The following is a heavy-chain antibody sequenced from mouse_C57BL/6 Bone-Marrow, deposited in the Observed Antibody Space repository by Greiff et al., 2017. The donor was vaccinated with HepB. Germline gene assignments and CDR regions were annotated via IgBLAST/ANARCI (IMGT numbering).Heavy chain of an antibody. Sequence: DVKLVESGPGLVKPSQSLSLTCSVTGYSITSGYYWNWIRQFPGNKLEWMGYISYDGSNNYNPSLKNRISITRDTSKNQFFLKLNSVTTEDTATYYCAREKSNYPFAYWGQGTLVTVSA. CDR2: ISYDGSN. J-gene: IGHJ3*01. V-gene: IGHV3-6*01. CDR3: AREKSNYPFAY. CDR1: GYSITSGYY. D-gene: IGHD2-5*01.